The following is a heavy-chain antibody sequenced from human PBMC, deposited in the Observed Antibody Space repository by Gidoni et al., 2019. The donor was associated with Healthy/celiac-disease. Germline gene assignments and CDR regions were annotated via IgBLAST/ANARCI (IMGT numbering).Heavy chain of an antibody. CDR3: ARGMKDDFWSGYYTYYYGMDV. J-gene: IGHJ6*02. D-gene: IGHD3-3*01. CDR1: GFTFISYW. CDR2: INSDGSST. Sequence: EVQLVESGVGLVQPGGSLRLSCAASGFTFISYWRHWVRQAPGKGLVWVSRINSDGSSTSYADSVKGRFTISRDNAKNTLYLQMNSLRAEDTAVYYCARGMKDDFWSGYYTYYYGMDVWGQGTTVTVSS. V-gene: IGHV3-74*01.